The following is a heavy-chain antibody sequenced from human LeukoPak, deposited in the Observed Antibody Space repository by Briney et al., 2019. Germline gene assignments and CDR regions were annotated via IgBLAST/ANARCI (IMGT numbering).Heavy chain of an antibody. J-gene: IGHJ6*03. CDR3: AKGRGGYYYMDV. CDR2: ISGSGGST. Sequence: GGSLRLSCAASGFTFSSYSMSWVRQAPGKGLEWVSAISGSGGSTYYADSVKGRFTISRDNSKNTLYLQMNSLRAEDTAVYYCAKGRGGYYYMDVWGKGTTVTVSS. CDR1: GFTFSSYS. D-gene: IGHD3-10*01. V-gene: IGHV3-23*01.